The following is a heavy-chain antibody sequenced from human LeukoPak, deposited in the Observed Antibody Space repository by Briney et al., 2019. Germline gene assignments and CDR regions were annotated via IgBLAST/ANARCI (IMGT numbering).Heavy chain of an antibody. CDR1: GGSISSSSFF. Sequence: SETLSLTCTVSGGSISSSSFFWAWIRQPPGKGLEWIGTVSYSGTTYYSPSLKSRVTISVDTSKNQFSLKLSSVTAADTAVYYCARDPRVDAFDIWGQGTMVTVSS. J-gene: IGHJ3*02. CDR2: VSYSGTT. CDR3: ARDPRVDAFDI. V-gene: IGHV4-39*07.